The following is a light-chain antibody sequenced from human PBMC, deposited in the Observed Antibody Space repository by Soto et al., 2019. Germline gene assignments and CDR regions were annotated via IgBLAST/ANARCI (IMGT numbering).Light chain of an antibody. CDR1: QSVSNDF. CDR3: QQYGSSPWT. V-gene: IGKV3-20*01. Sequence: EIVLTQSPGILSFSPGQRVTLSCRASQSVSNDFLAWYQQKPGQAPRLLIYGASSRATGIPDRFSGSGSGTDFTLTISRLEPEDFAVYYCQQYGSSPWTFGQGAKVDIK. J-gene: IGKJ1*01. CDR2: GAS.